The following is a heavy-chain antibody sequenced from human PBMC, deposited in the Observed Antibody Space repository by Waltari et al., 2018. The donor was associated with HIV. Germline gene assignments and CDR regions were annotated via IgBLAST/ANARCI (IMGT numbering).Heavy chain of an antibody. J-gene: IGHJ6*02. V-gene: IGHV1-69*12. Sequence: QVQLVQSGAVVKRPGSSLQVACKASGGTVCGYAFSCVWQASGHGLQWMGGIIPIFGTANYAQKFQGRVTITADESTSTAYMELSSLRSEDTAVYYCARDTTMVRGVITTPYGMDVWGQGTTVTVSS. CDR3: ARDTTMVRGVITTPYGMDV. CDR2: IIPIFGTA. D-gene: IGHD3-10*01. CDR1: GGTVCGYA.